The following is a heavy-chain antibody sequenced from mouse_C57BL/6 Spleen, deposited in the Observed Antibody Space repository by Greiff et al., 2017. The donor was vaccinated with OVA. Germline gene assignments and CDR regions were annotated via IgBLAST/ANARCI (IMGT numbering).Heavy chain of an antibody. CDR2: IYPGSGST. CDR3: ARGPRDYAMDY. D-gene: IGHD3-1*01. Sequence: QVQLKQPGAELVKPGASVKMSCKASGYTFTSYWITWVKQRPGQGLEWIGDIYPGSGSTNYNEKFKSKATLTVDTSSSTAYMQLSSLTSEDSAVYYCARGPRDYAMDYWGQGTSVTVSS. J-gene: IGHJ4*01. V-gene: IGHV1-55*01. CDR1: GYTFTSYW.